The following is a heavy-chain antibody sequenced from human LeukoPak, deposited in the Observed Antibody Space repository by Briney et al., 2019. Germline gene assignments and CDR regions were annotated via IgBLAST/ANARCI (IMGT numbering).Heavy chain of an antibody. D-gene: IGHD6-13*01. Sequence: PGGSLRLSCAASGFTLSTYAMHWVRQAPGKGLEWVAAISYDGSNEYYADSVKGRFPISRDNSKNTLYLQMSSLRVEDTAVYYCARLAAPGTVALDYFDYWGQGTLVTVSS. V-gene: IGHV3-30-3*01. CDR2: ISYDGSNE. J-gene: IGHJ4*02. CDR1: GFTLSTYA. CDR3: ARLAAPGTVALDYFDY.